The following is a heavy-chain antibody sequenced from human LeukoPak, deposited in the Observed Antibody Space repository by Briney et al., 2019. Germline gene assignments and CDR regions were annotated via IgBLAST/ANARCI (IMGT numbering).Heavy chain of an antibody. CDR1: GFMFDDHA. CDR3: ARVRPQSVDY. V-gene: IGHV3-9*01. D-gene: IGHD6-19*01. CDR2: IGWNTGSF. Sequence: GRSLRLSCAAYGFMFDDHAMHWVRQAPGKGLEWVSGIGWNTGSFDYVDSVKGRFTISRDNAKNSLYLQMNSLRAEDTAVYYCARVRPQSVDYWGQGTLVTVSS. J-gene: IGHJ4*02.